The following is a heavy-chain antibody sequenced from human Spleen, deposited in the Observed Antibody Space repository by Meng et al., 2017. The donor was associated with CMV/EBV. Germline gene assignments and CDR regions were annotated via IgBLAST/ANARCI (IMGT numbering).Heavy chain of an antibody. V-gene: IGHV3-9*01. CDR1: GFTFDDYA. CDR3: AKDFDI. J-gene: IGHJ3*02. Sequence: GGSLRLSCAASGFTFDDYAMHWVRQAPGKGLEWVSGISWNSGSIGYADSVKGRFTISRDNAENSLYLQMNSLRAEDTALYYCAKDFDIWGQGTMVTVSS. CDR2: ISWNSGSI.